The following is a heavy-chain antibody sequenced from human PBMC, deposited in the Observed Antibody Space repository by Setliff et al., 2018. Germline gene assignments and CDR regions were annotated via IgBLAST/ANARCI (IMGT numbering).Heavy chain of an antibody. Sequence: NPSETLSLTCTVSGGSIDSGDYYWNWIRQPPGKGLEWIGYIYFSGSTYYNPSLKSRVTLSLDTSKNQFSLKLTSVTAADTAVYYCARTHCTTTSCFYFHYWGQGTVVTVS. D-gene: IGHD2-2*01. V-gene: IGHV4-30-4*08. CDR2: IYFSGST. CDR1: GGSIDSGDYY. CDR3: ARTHCTTTSCFYFHY. J-gene: IGHJ4*02.